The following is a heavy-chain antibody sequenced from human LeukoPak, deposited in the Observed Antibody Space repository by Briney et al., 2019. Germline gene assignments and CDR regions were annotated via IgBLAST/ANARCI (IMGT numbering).Heavy chain of an antibody. J-gene: IGHJ4*02. CDR1: GFSFSDYS. Sequence: TGGSLRLSCAASGFSFSDYSMIWVRQAPGKGLEWVSSLSSSRSYIYYADSVKGRFTISRDNAKNSLYLEMNSLRAGDTAVYYCARDSVLGYSSGWHRLEHFDYWGQGTLVTVSS. D-gene: IGHD6-19*01. CDR2: LSSSRSYI. V-gene: IGHV3-21*01. CDR3: ARDSVLGYSSGWHRLEHFDY.